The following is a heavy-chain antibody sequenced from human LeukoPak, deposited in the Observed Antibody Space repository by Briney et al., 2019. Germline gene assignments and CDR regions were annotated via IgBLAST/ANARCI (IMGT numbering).Heavy chain of an antibody. D-gene: IGHD6-13*01. CDR2: INPNSGGT. CDR1: GYTFTGYY. Sequence: ASVKVSCKASGYTFTGYYMHWVRQAPGQGLEWVGWINPNSGGTNYAQKFQGRVTMTRDTSISTAYMELSRLRSDDTAVYYCARLYGTNIAAAGYWGQGTLVTVSS. J-gene: IGHJ4*02. V-gene: IGHV1-2*02. CDR3: ARLYGTNIAAAGY.